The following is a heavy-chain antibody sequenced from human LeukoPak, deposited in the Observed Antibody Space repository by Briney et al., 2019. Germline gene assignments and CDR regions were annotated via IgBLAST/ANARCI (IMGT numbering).Heavy chain of an antibody. Sequence: PGGSLRLSCAASGFTFSSYGMHWVRQAPGKGLEWVAFIRYDGSNKYYADSVKGRFTISRDNSKNTLYLQMNSLRAEDTAVYYCANSKQWLVLFNMDVRGKGTTVTVSS. CDR2: IRYDGSNK. CDR3: ANSKQWLVLFNMDV. V-gene: IGHV3-30*02. CDR1: GFTFSSYG. D-gene: IGHD6-19*01. J-gene: IGHJ6*03.